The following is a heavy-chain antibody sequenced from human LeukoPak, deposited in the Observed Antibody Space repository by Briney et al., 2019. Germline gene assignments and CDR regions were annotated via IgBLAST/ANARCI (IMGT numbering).Heavy chain of an antibody. V-gene: IGHV3-23*01. D-gene: IGHD3-10*01. CDR3: AKDHDGFPMVRGVTDWGLDY. J-gene: IGHJ4*02. Sequence: GGSLRLSCAASGFTFSSYAMSWVRQAPGKGLEWVSAISGSGGSTYYADSVKGRFTISRDNSKNTLYLQMTSLRAEDTAVYYCAKDHDGFPMVRGVTDWGLDYWGQGTLVTVSS. CDR1: GFTFSSYA. CDR2: ISGSGGST.